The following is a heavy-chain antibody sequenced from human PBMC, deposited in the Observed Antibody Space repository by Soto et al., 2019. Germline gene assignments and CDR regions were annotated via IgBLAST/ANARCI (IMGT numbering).Heavy chain of an antibody. CDR1: GFKFSNYA. CDR2: ISATGGGT. V-gene: IGHV3-23*01. J-gene: IGHJ4*02. Sequence: GGSLRLSCAASGFKFSNYAMSWVRQAPGKGLEWVSLISATGGGTYYADSVKGRFTISRDNSHNTLYLQVHSLTAEDTAGYYCEKDRREVGNSAFYVDFWGQGAQVTVTX. CDR3: EKDRREVGNSAFYVDF. D-gene: IGHD1-26*01.